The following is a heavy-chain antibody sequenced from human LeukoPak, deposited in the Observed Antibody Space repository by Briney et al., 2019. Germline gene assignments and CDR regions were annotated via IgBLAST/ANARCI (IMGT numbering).Heavy chain of an antibody. CDR1: GGSISSSSYY. Sequence: SETLSLTCTVSGGSISSSSYYWGWIRQPPGKGLEWIGSIYYSGSTYYSPSLKSRVTISVDTSKKQFSLKLSSVTAADTAVYYCVRDTRYYYGYYFDYWGQGTPVTVSS. CDR2: IYYSGST. V-gene: IGHV4-39*07. J-gene: IGHJ4*02. D-gene: IGHD3-10*01. CDR3: VRDTRYYYGYYFDY.